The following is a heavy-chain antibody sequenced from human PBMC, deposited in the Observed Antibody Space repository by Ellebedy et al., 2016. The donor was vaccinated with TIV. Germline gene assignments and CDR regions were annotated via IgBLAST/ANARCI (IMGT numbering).Heavy chain of an antibody. Sequence: GESLKISXAASGFTFSTYPMHWVRQAPGKGLEWVANIKQDGSEKYYVDSVKGRSTISRDNAKNSLYLQMNSLGAEDTAVYYCARRYFDYWGQGTLVTVSS. J-gene: IGHJ4*02. CDR3: ARRYFDY. CDR1: GFTFSTYP. CDR2: IKQDGSEK. V-gene: IGHV3-7*01.